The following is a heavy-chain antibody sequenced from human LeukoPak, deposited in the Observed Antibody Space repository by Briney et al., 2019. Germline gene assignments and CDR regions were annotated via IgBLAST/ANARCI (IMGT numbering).Heavy chain of an antibody. CDR1: GYTFTTYG. CDR3: ASYLSYGGNSGYYYYYMDV. CDR2: ISAYNGNT. V-gene: IGHV1-18*01. D-gene: IGHD4-23*01. J-gene: IGHJ6*03. Sequence: ASVKVSCKASGYTFTTYGISWVPQAPGQGLEWLGWISAYNGNTNYAQKLQGRVTMTTNTSTSTAYMELRSLRSDDTAVYYCASYLSYGGNSGYYYYYMDVWGKGTTVTVSS.